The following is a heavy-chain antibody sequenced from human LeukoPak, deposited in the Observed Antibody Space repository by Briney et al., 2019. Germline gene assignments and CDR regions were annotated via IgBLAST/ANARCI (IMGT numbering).Heavy chain of an antibody. CDR3: ARVSGYCSSTSCYTSLYYYGMDV. CDR1: GFTFSSYA. D-gene: IGHD2-2*02. CDR2: ISYDGSNK. V-gene: IGHV3-30-3*01. Sequence: GRSLRLSCAASGFTFSSYAMHWVRQAPGKGLEWVADISYDGSNKYYADSVKGRFTISRDNSKNTLYLQMNSLRAEDTAVYYCARVSGYCSSTSCYTSLYYYGMDVWGQGTTVTVSS. J-gene: IGHJ6*02.